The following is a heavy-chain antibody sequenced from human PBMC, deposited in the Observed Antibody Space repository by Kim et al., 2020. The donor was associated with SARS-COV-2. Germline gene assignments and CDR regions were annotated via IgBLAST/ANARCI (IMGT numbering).Heavy chain of an antibody. CDR2: MHPNSGAT. D-gene: IGHD6-13*01. V-gene: IGHV1-2*02. CDR3: ARDRNAAATFDS. CDR1: GYTFTDYY. Sequence: ASVKVSCRASGYTFTDYYMHWVRQAPGQGLEWMGWMHPNSGATRYPQKFQGRVTMTRDTSIGTAYMELNRLTSDDTALYYCARDRNAAATFDSWGQGTLVTVSS. J-gene: IGHJ4*02.